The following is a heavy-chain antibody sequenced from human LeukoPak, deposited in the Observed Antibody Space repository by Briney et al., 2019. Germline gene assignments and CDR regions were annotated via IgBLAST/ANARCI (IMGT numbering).Heavy chain of an antibody. Sequence: VASVKVSCKASGGTFSSYAISWVRHAPGQGLECRGRIIPILGIANYAQKFQGRVTITADKSTSTAYMELSSLRSEDTAVYYCARDWSEGGDIVVVVPAGYYYCGMDVWGQGTTVPVS. CDR3: ARDWSEGGDIVVVVPAGYYYCGMDV. V-gene: IGHV1-69*04. CDR2: IIPILGIA. J-gene: IGHJ6*02. D-gene: IGHD2-15*01. CDR1: GGTFSSYA.